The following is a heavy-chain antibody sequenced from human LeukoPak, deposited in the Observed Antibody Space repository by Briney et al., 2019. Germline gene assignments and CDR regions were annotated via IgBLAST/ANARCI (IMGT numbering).Heavy chain of an antibody. CDR3: ARDSVEARGAVAGMDYYYYMDV. D-gene: IGHD6-19*01. J-gene: IGHJ6*03. CDR1: GFNFDDYA. Sequence: PGGSLRLSCATSGFNFDDYAMSWVRQAPGKGLEWVSDINWNGGRTSYADSVKGRFTISRDNAKKSLYLEVNSLTAEDTALYYCARDSVEARGAVAGMDYYYYMDVWGQGTTVTVSS. V-gene: IGHV3-20*04. CDR2: INWNGGRT.